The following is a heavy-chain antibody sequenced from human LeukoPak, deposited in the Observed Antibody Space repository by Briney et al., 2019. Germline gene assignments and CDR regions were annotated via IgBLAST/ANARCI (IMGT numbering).Heavy chain of an antibody. D-gene: IGHD1-1*01. CDR1: GFTFSGYE. J-gene: IGHJ6*03. V-gene: IGHV3-48*03. CDR3: ARGFTGTTYPFYYYYMDV. CDR2: ISSSGSTI. Sequence: GGSLRLSCAASGFTFSGYEMNWVRQAPGKGLEWVSYISSSGSTIYYADSVKGRFTISRDNAKNSLYLQMNSLRAEGTAVYYCARGFTGTTYPFYYYYMDVWGKGTTVTVSS.